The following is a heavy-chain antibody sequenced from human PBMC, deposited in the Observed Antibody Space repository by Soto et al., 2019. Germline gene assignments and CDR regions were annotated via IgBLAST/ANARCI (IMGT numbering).Heavy chain of an antibody. CDR1: GYTFTSYA. J-gene: IGHJ6*02. Sequence: ASVKVSCKASGYTFTSYAMHWVRQAPGQRLEWMGWINAGNGNTKYSQKFQGRVTITRDTSASTAYMELSSLRSEDTAVYYCARDPLDIVVVPAAIFGMDVWGQGTTVTVS. CDR3: ARDPLDIVVVPAAIFGMDV. V-gene: IGHV1-3*01. CDR2: INAGNGNT. D-gene: IGHD2-2*03.